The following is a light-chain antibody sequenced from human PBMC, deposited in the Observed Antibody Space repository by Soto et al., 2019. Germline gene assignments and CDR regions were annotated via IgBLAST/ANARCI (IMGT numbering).Light chain of an antibody. J-gene: IGKJ4*01. Sequence: EIVLTQSPGTLSLSPGERATLSCRASQNVRSNELAWYQQKPGQAPRLLIYGASSRATAIPDRVSGSGSGTDFTLTISRLEPYEFAVYYCQQYGSSPLTFGGGTKVEFK. CDR1: QNVRSNE. CDR2: GAS. CDR3: QQYGSSPLT. V-gene: IGKV3-20*01.